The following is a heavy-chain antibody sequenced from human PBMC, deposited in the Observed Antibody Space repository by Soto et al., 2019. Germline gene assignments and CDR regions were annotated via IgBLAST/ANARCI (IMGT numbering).Heavy chain of an antibody. V-gene: IGHV3-33*08. CDR3: ARVGVAAADWDWFDP. CDR1: GFTFSSYG. D-gene: IGHD6-13*01. CDR2: IWYDGSNK. Sequence: PGGSLRLSCAASGFTFSSYGMHWVRQAPGKGLEWVAVIWYDGSNKYYADSVKGRFTISRDNSKNTLYLQMNSLRAEDTAVYYCARVGVAAADWDWFDPWGQGTLVTVSS. J-gene: IGHJ5*02.